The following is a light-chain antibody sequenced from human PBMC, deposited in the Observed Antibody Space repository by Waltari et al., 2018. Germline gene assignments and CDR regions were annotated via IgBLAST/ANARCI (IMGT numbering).Light chain of an antibody. CDR2: EVS. CDR1: SRDVGGYNY. V-gene: IGLV2-8*01. Sequence: QSALTQPPSASGSPGQSVTISCTGTSRDVGGYNYFSWYQQHPGKAPKLMIYEVSKRPSGVPDRFSGSKSGNPASLTVSGLQAEDEADYYCSSDAGSNVVFGGGTKLTVL. CDR3: SSDAGSNVV. J-gene: IGLJ2*01.